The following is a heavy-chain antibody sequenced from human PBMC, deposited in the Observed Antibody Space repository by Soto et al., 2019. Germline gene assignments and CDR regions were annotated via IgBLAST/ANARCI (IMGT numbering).Heavy chain of an antibody. CDR1: GFTFTTFT. V-gene: IGHV3-21*01. D-gene: IGHD3-22*01. J-gene: IGHJ3*02. Sequence: GGSLRLSCAVSGFTFTTFTMSWVRRAPGKGLEWVSSISSDSRHIYYRDSVRGRFTISRDSAKKSVFLQMSSLRVEDTAVYYCAREPGIYDGSGNYYSESFDIWGQGTMVTVSS. CDR2: ISSDSRHI. CDR3: AREPGIYDGSGNYYSESFDI.